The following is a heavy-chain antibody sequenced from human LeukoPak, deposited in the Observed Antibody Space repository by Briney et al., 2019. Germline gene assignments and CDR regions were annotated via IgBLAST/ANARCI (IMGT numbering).Heavy chain of an antibody. D-gene: IGHD1-26*01. J-gene: IGHJ4*02. CDR1: EFTFSTYN. Sequence: PGGSLRLSCAASEFTFSTYNMHWVRQAPGKGLEWISGISGSGASTYYADSVTGRFTISRDNSRNTLYLQMNSLRGDDTAVYYCAKDVGKWESLHFFDYWGQGTLVTVSS. CDR3: AKDVGKWESLHFFDY. V-gene: IGHV3-23*01. CDR2: ISGSGAST.